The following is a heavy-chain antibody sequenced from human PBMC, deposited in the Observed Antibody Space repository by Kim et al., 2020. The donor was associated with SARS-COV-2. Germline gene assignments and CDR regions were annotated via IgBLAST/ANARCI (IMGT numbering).Heavy chain of an antibody. CDR1: GFSFSSYA. J-gene: IGHJ3*02. V-gene: IGHV3-23*01. Sequence: GGSLGLSCAASGFSFSSYAMSWVRQAPGKGLEWVSVISRSGGDTYYADSVEGRFTISRDNSKNTLYLQMHSLRADDTAVFYCAKGASSLLADASDIWGQGTMVTVSS. CDR3: AKGASSLLADASDI. D-gene: IGHD6-6*01. CDR2: ISRSGGDT.